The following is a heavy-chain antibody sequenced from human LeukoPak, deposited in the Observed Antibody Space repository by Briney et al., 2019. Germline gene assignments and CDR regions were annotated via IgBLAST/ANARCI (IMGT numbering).Heavy chain of an antibody. Sequence: GESLKISCKGSGSRFTSYWIGWVRQMPGKGLEWMGIIYPGDSDTRYSPSFQGQVTISADKSISTAYLQWSSLKASDTAMYYCARFDRYQLLDYFDYWGQGTLVTVSS. J-gene: IGHJ4*02. V-gene: IGHV5-51*01. CDR3: ARFDRYQLLDYFDY. D-gene: IGHD2-2*01. CDR1: GSRFTSYW. CDR2: IYPGDSDT.